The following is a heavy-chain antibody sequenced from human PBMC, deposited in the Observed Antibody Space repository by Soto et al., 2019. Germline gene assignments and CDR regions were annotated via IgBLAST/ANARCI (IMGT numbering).Heavy chain of an antibody. D-gene: IGHD4-17*01. J-gene: IGHJ6*02. CDR3: ARDPSYGDYSYYGMDV. CDR2: IYYSGKT. V-gene: IGHV4-31*02. CDR1: GGSISSGGYY. Sequence: QVQLQESGPGLVKPSQTLSLKCTVSGGSISSGGYYWTWIRQRPGKGLEWIGSIYYSGKTYYSPSLKSRVTTSLDTSKNHFSLRLTSVTAADTAVYYCARDPSYGDYSYYGMDVWGQGTTVTVSS.